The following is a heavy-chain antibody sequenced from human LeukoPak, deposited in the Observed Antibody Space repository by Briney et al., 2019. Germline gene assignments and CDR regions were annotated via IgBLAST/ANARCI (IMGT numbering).Heavy chain of an antibody. Sequence: SQTLSLTCTVSGGSISSGDYYWSWIRQPPGKGLEWIGYIYYSGSIDYNPSLKSRVTISVDTSKNQFSLNLSSVTAADTAVYCCARGGRDDYNPFDYWGQGTLVTVSS. CDR3: ARGGRDDYNPFDY. V-gene: IGHV4-61*08. D-gene: IGHD5-24*01. J-gene: IGHJ4*02. CDR1: GGSISSGDYY. CDR2: IYYSGSI.